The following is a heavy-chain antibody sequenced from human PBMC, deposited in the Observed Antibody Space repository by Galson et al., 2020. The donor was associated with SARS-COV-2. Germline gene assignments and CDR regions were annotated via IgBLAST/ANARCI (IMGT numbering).Heavy chain of an antibody. D-gene: IGHD1-26*01. CDR3: ARDASWAMFGMDV. J-gene: IGHJ6*02. V-gene: IGHV3-21*06. CDR1: GFPFSSYS. CDR2: ISSTSDYI. Sequence: GGSLRLFCAVSGFPFSSYSLNWVRQAPGKGLEWVSSISSTSDYIYYADSVKGRFTISRDNAKNSLYLQMNSLRAEDTAVYYCARDASWAMFGMDVWGQGTTVTVSS.